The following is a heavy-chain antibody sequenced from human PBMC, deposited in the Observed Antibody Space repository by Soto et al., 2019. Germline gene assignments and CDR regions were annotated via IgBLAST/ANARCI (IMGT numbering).Heavy chain of an antibody. CDR2: IKQDGSEK. J-gene: IGHJ6*03. D-gene: IGHD3-3*01. CDR3: ATSDFYYYMDV. CDR1: GFTFSSYW. V-gene: IGHV3-7*01. Sequence: EVKLVESGGGLVQPGGSLRLSCAASGFTFSSYWMSWVRQAPGKGLEWVANIKQDGSEKYYVDSVKGRFTISRDNAKNSLSLQMNTMRAEDTAVYYCATSDFYYYMDVWVKGTTVTVSS.